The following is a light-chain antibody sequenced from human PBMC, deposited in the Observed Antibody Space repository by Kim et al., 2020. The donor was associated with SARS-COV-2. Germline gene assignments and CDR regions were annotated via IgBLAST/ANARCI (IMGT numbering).Light chain of an antibody. V-gene: IGLV3-19*01. Sequence: SSELTQDPAVSVALGQTVRITCQGDSLRKYYATWYQQRPRQAPVLVIYGRNNRPSGIPDRFSGSSSGNTASLTISGAQAEDEADFYCQSRDSGGNVLFGGGTQLTVL. CDR3: QSRDSGGNVL. CDR2: GRN. J-gene: IGLJ2*01. CDR1: SLRKYY.